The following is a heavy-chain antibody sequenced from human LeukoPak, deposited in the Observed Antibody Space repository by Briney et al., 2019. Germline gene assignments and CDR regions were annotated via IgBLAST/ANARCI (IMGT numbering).Heavy chain of an antibody. CDR2: TYYRSKWYN. Sequence: SQTLSLTCAISGDSVSSNSAAWNWIRQSPSRGLEWLGRTYYRSKWYNDYAVSVKSRITINPDTSKNQFSPQLNSVTPEDTAVYYCARGVISSVVVPAARGFDYWGQGTLVTVSS. CDR1: GDSVSSNSAA. CDR3: ARGVISSVVVPAARGFDY. J-gene: IGHJ4*02. D-gene: IGHD2-2*01. V-gene: IGHV6-1*01.